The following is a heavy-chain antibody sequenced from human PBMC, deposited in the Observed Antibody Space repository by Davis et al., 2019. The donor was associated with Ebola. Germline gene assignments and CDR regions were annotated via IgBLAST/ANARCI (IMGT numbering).Heavy chain of an antibody. CDR2: VYYSGTT. CDR3: AREGGDMYSGYV. J-gene: IGHJ4*02. CDR1: GGSISNSNKY. V-gene: IGHV4-39*02. Sequence: MPSETLSLTCTVSGGSISNSNKYWGWIRQPPGKGLEWVGSVYYSGTTYYNPSLKSRVTISLDTSKNQFSLRLTSVSTADTAVYYCAREGGDMYSGYVWGQGILVTVSS. D-gene: IGHD5-12*01.